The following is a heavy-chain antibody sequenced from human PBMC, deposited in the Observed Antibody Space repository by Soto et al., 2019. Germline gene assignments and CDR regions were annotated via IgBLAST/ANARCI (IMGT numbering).Heavy chain of an antibody. CDR3: ARFVDTATVTVTSYYYGMDV. CDR2: IYYSGST. J-gene: IGHJ6*02. V-gene: IGHV4-31*03. CDR1: GGSISSGGYY. Sequence: SETLSLTCTVSGGSISSGGYYWSWIRQHPGKGLEWIGYIYYSGSTYYNPSLKSRVTISVDTSKNQFSLKLSSVTAADTAVYYCARFVDTATVTVTSYYYGMDVWGQGTTVTVSS. D-gene: IGHD5-18*01.